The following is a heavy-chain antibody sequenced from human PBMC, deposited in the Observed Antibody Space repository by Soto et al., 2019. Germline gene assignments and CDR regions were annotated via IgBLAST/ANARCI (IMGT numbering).Heavy chain of an antibody. Sequence: EVQLVQSGAEVKKPGESLRISCKGSGYSVTSYWISWLRQMPGKGLEWMGRIDPSDSYTNYSPSFHGHVTISADKSISTAYLQWSSLEASDAAMYYCARLQAAAGDNHITFDYCGQGALVTVAS. D-gene: IGHD6-13*01. J-gene: IGHJ4*02. CDR1: GYSVTSYW. CDR3: ARLQAAAGDNHITFDY. CDR2: IDPSDSYT. V-gene: IGHV5-10-1*01.